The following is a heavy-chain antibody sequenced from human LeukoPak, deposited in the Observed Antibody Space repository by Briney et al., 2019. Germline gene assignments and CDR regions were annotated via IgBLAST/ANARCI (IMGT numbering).Heavy chain of an antibody. D-gene: IGHD6-13*01. J-gene: IGHJ5*02. CDR3: ARGGVAAAGRLLRRWFDP. CDR1: GGSISSGGYS. Sequence: PSQTLSLTCAVSGGSISSGGYSWSWIRQPPGKGLEWIGYIYHSGSTYYNPSLKSRVTISVDTSKNQFSLKLSSVTAADTAVYYCARGGVAAAGRLLRRWFDPWGQGTLVTVSS. CDR2: IYHSGST. V-gene: IGHV4-30-2*01.